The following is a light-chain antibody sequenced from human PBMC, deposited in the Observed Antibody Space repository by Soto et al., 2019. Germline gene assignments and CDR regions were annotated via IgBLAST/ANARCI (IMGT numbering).Light chain of an antibody. CDR2: DVT. V-gene: IGLV2-14*01. J-gene: IGLJ1*01. Sequence: QSALTQPASVSGSPGQSITISCTGTSSDVGGYNYVSWYQQHPVKAPKLMIYDVTNQPSGVSDRFSASKSGNTASLTIAGLQAEDEADYYCSSYTSSSTPYVFGTGTKLTVL. CDR3: SSYTSSSTPYV. CDR1: SSDVGGYNY.